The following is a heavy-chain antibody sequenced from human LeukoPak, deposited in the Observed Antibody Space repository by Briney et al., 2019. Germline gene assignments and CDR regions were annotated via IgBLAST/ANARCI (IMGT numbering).Heavy chain of an antibody. V-gene: IGHV3-7*01. J-gene: IGHJ5*02. CDR3: ARAYRHYYGSGSYPPT. Sequence: GGSLRLSCAASGFTFSSNWMSWVRQAPGKGLEWVANIKQDGSEKYYVASVKGRFTISRDNAKNSLYLQMNSLRAEDTAVYYCARAYRHYYGSGSYPPTWGQGTLVTVSS. D-gene: IGHD3-10*01. CDR1: GFTFSSNW. CDR2: IKQDGSEK.